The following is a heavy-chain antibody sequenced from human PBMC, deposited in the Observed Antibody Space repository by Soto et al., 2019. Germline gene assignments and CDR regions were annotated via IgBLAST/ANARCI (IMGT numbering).Heavy chain of an antibody. J-gene: IGHJ6*02. D-gene: IGHD3-10*01. CDR1: GFTFSSYA. CDR3: AKGYYYGSWSYYEGYGMDV. Sequence: ESGGGLVQPGGSLRLSCAASGFTFSSYAMSWVRQAPGKGLEWVSAISGSGGSTYYADSVKGRFTISRDNSKNTLYLQMNSMRAEDTAVYYCAKGYYYGSWSYYEGYGMDVWGQGTTVTVSS. V-gene: IGHV3-23*01. CDR2: ISGSGGST.